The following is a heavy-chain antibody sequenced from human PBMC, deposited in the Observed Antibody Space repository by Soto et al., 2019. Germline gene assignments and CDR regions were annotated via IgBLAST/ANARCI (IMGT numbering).Heavy chain of an antibody. D-gene: IGHD5-12*01. CDR2: TSGSGDTT. CDR3: AKMVHGGYVSYFDS. CDR1: GFTFTSYA. J-gene: IGHJ4*02. Sequence: GSLRLSCEASGFTFTSYAMSWVRQAPGKGPEWVSATSGSGDTTYYADSVKGRFTISRDNSEKRLYLQMNSLRAEDTAVYYCAKMVHGGYVSYFDSWGQGTLVTVSS. V-gene: IGHV3-23*01.